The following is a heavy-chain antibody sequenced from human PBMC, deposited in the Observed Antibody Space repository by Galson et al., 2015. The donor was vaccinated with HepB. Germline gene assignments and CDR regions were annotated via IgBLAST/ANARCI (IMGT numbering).Heavy chain of an antibody. Sequence: SLRLSCAASGFTFSSYSMNWVRQAPGKGLEWVSYISSSSSTIYYADSVKGRFTISRDNAKNSLYLQMNSLRDEDTAVYYCARDKGKWELLGDLDYWGQGTLVTVSS. V-gene: IGHV3-48*02. CDR1: GFTFSSYS. D-gene: IGHD1-26*01. CDR2: ISSSSSTI. J-gene: IGHJ4*02. CDR3: ARDKGKWELLGDLDY.